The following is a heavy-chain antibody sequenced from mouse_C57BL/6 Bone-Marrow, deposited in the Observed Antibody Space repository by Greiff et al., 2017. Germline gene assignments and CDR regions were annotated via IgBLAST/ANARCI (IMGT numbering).Heavy chain of an antibody. Sequence: VQLQQSGAELVRPGASVKLSCTASGFNIKDDYMHWVKQRPEQGLEWIGWIDPENGDTEYASKFQGKATITADTSSNTAYLQLSSLTSEDTAVYYCTTSYYYGSSPMDYWGQGTSVTVSS. V-gene: IGHV14-4*01. J-gene: IGHJ4*01. CDR3: TTSYYYGSSPMDY. CDR2: IDPENGDT. CDR1: GFNIKDDY. D-gene: IGHD1-1*01.